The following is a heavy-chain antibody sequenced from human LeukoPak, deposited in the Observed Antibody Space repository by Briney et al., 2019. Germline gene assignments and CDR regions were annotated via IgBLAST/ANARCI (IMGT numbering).Heavy chain of an antibody. CDR3: ARVLYSSSSEFDY. CDR1: GFTFDDYA. D-gene: IGHD6-6*01. Sequence: PGGSLRLSCAASGFTFDDYAMHWVRQAPGKGLVWVSRINTDGSSTSYADSVKGRFTISRDNAKNTLYLQMNSLRAEDTAVYYCARVLYSSSSEFDYWGQGTLVTVSS. V-gene: IGHV3-74*01. J-gene: IGHJ4*02. CDR2: INTDGSST.